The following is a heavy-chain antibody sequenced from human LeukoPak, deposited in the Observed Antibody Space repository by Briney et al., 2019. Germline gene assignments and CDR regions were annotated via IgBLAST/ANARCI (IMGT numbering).Heavy chain of an antibody. J-gene: IGHJ4*02. CDR1: GFTFSSYG. D-gene: IGHD3-22*01. CDR3: AKDLFYYDSIPIFDY. V-gene: IGHV3-30*02. CDR2: IRYDGSNK. Sequence: GGSLRLSCAASGFTFSSYGMHWVRQAPGKGLEWVAFIRYDGSNKYYADSVKGRFTISRDNSKNTLYLQMNSLRAEDTAVYYCAKDLFYYDSIPIFDYWGQGTLVTVSS.